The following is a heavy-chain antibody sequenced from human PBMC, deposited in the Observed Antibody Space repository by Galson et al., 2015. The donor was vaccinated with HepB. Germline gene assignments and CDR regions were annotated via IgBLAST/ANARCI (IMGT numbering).Heavy chain of an antibody. D-gene: IGHD6-13*01. CDR1: GFTFSSYA. Sequence: SLRLSCAASGFTFSSYAMHWVRQAPGKGLEWVAVISYDGSNKYYADSVKGRFTISRDNSKNTLYLQMNSLRAEDTAVYYCARAEGSSWGLFDYWGQGTLVTVSS. V-gene: IGHV3-30-3*01. CDR2: ISYDGSNK. CDR3: ARAEGSSWGLFDY. J-gene: IGHJ4*02.